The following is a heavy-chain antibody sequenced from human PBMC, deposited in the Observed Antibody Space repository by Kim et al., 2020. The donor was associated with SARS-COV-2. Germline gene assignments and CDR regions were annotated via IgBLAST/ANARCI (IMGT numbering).Heavy chain of an antibody. CDR3: ARLRGGYGSFDWFDP. CDR1: GGSISSSSYY. CDR2: IYYSGST. D-gene: IGHD5-12*01. Sequence: SETLSLTCTVSGGSISSSSYYWGWIRQPPGKGLEWIGSIYYSGSTYYNPSLKSRVTISVDTSKNQFSLKLSSVTAADTAVYYCARLRGGYGSFDWFDPWG. J-gene: IGHJ5*02. V-gene: IGHV4-39*07.